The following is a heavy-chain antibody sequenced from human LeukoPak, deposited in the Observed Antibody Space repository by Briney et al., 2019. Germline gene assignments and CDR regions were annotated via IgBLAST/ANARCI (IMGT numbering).Heavy chain of an antibody. J-gene: IGHJ4*02. V-gene: IGHV4-59*12. D-gene: IGHD3-9*01. CDR3: ARGNYDILTGPFDY. Sequence: SETLSLTCTVSGGSITNYYWTWIRQPPGKGLEWIGYIHYSGSTNYNPSLKSRVTISVDTSKNQFSLKLSSVTAADTAVYYCARGNYDILTGPFDYWGQGTLVTVS. CDR1: GGSITNYY. CDR2: IHYSGST.